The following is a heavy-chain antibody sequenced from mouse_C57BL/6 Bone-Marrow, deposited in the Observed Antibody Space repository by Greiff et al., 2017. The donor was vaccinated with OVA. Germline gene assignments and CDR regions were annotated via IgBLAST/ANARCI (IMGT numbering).Heavy chain of an antibody. Sequence: VQLQQSGAELARPGASVKLSCKASGYTFTSYGISWVKQRTGQGLEWIGEIYPRSGNTYYNEKVKGKATLTADKSSSTAYMELRSLTSEDSAVYFCARSAWDNCDYWGQGTTLTVSS. CDR2: IYPRSGNT. V-gene: IGHV1-81*01. CDR3: ARSAWDNCDY. CDR1: GYTFTSYG. D-gene: IGHD4-1*01. J-gene: IGHJ2*01.